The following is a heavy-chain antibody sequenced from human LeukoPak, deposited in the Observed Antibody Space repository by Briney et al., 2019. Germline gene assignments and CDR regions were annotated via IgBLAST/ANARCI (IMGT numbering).Heavy chain of an antibody. Sequence: GGSLRLSCAASGFTFSSYAMHWVRQAPGKGLEWVAVISYDGSNKYYADSVKGRFTISRDNSKNTLYLQMNSLRAEDTAVYYCAREVEAAGRGFDPWGQGTLVTVCS. CDR1: GFTFSSYA. V-gene: IGHV3-30-3*01. CDR3: AREVEAAGRGFDP. J-gene: IGHJ5*02. D-gene: IGHD6-13*01. CDR2: ISYDGSNK.